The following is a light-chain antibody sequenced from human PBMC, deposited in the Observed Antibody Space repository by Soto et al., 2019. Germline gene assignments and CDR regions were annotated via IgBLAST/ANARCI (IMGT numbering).Light chain of an antibody. CDR3: QQYNSYST. V-gene: IGKV1-5*01. J-gene: IGKJ1*01. CDR2: DAS. CDR1: QSISSW. Sequence: DIQMTQSPSSLCASVGGRVTLACPSSQSISSWLAWYQQKPGKAPKLLIYDASSLESGVPSRFSGSGSGTEFTLTISSLQPDDFATYYCQQYNSYSTFGQGTKVDI.